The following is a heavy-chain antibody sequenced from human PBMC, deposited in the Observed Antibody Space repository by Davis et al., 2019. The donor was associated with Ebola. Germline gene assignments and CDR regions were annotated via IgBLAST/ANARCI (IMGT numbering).Heavy chain of an antibody. D-gene: IGHD6-25*01. CDR1: GLFVSNNY. CDR3: AKGHRYSSGHDAFDI. Sequence: GESLKISCAASGLFVSNNYMNWVRQAPEKGLEWVSAISGSGGSTYHADSVKGRFTISRDNSKNTLYLQMNSLRAEDTAVYYCAKGHRYSSGHDAFDIWGQGTMVTVSS. J-gene: IGHJ3*02. V-gene: IGHV3-23*01. CDR2: ISGSGGST.